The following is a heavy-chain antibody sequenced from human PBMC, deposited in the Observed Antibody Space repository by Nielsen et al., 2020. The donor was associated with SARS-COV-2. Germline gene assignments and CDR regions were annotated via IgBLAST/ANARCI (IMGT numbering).Heavy chain of an antibody. CDR2: ISGSSTYI. CDR3: ARDPYYGSGTFRFYGMDL. Sequence: GGSLRLSCVASGITFTSYAMNWVRQAPGKGLEWVSSISGSSTYIYYADSVRGRFTISRDNAKNSLYLQMDSLRAEDTALYYCARDPYYGSGTFRFYGMDLWGQGTTVTVSS. J-gene: IGHJ6*02. CDR1: GITFTSYA. D-gene: IGHD3-10*01. V-gene: IGHV3-21*01.